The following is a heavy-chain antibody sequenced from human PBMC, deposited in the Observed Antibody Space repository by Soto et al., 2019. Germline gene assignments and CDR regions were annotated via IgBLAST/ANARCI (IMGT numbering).Heavy chain of an antibody. CDR1: GASISSGDYY. V-gene: IGHV4-30-4*01. D-gene: IGHD3-10*01. Sequence: PSETLSLTCTISGASISSGDYYWTWIRQPPGKGLEWIGSIYYSGSTYYNPSLKSRVTISVDTSNNQFSLKLSSVTAADTAVYYCASYYGSGIYYNWFDPWGQGTLVTVSS. CDR3: ASYYGSGIYYNWFDP. CDR2: IYYSGST. J-gene: IGHJ5*02.